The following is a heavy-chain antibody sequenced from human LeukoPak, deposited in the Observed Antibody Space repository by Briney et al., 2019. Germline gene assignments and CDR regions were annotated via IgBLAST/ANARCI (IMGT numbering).Heavy chain of an antibody. D-gene: IGHD5-24*01. Sequence: PSETLSLTCTVSGDSLGTFFWHWIRQPPGKGLEWMGYIYDRGTTAYNPSLKRRVTVSVDTSTNQFSLTLTSVTPADTAVYYCARDPDGYKLFDYWGRGRPVAVSS. V-gene: IGHV4-59*01. CDR3: ARDPDGYKLFDY. CDR2: IYDRGTT. CDR1: GDSLGTFF. J-gene: IGHJ4*02.